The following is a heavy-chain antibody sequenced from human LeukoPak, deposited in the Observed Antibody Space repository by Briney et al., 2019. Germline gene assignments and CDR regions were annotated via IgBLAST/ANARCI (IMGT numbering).Heavy chain of an antibody. Sequence: SETLSLTCTVSGGSISSYYWSWVRQAPGKGLEWIGYIYHNGRTNYSPSLKSRITMSVDTSKNQFSLKLSSVTAADTAVYYCARADYSNYVAYNWFDPWGQGTLVTVSS. D-gene: IGHD4-11*01. CDR2: IYHNGRT. CDR1: GGSISSYY. V-gene: IGHV4-59*08. CDR3: ARADYSNYVAYNWFDP. J-gene: IGHJ5*02.